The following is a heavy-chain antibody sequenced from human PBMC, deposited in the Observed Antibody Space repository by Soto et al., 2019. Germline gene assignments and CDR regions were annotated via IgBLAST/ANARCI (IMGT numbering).Heavy chain of an antibody. D-gene: IGHD3-10*01. CDR3: ARGVLWFGELTGAFDI. V-gene: IGHV1-69*06. CDR1: GGTFSSYA. CDR2: IIPIFGTA. Sequence: QVPLVQSGAEVKKPGSSVKVSCKASGGTFSSYAISWVRQAPGQGLEWMGGIIPIFGTANYAQKFQGRVTITADKSTSTAYMELSSLRSEDTAVYYCARGVLWFGELTGAFDIWGQGTMVTVSS. J-gene: IGHJ3*02.